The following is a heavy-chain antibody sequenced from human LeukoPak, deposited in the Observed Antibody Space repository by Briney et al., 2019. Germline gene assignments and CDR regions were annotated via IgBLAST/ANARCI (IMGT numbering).Heavy chain of an antibody. Sequence: GGSLRLSCAASGFTVSSSYMSWVRQAPGKGLEWVSAIYSGGSTYYVDSVKGRFTISRDNSKNTLYLQMNSLRAEDTAVYYCARATMVRGVIIRTYYYFDYWGQGTLVTVSS. V-gene: IGHV3-53*01. CDR3: ARATMVRGVIIRTYYYFDY. D-gene: IGHD3-10*01. J-gene: IGHJ4*02. CDR1: GFTVSSSY. CDR2: IYSGGST.